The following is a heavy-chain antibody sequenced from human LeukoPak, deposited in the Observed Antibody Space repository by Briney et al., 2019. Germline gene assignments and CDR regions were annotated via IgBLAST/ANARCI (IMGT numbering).Heavy chain of an antibody. Sequence: PGGSLRLSCAASGFTFSSYAMSWVRQAPGKGLEGVAPISGSGGSTYYADSVKGRFTISRDNSKNTLYLQMNSLRAEDTAVYYCAKQRRIRGYSYGFDPWGRGTLVTVSS. CDR2: ISGSGGST. V-gene: IGHV3-23*01. D-gene: IGHD5-18*01. CDR1: GFTFSSYA. J-gene: IGHJ5*02. CDR3: AKQRRIRGYSYGFDP.